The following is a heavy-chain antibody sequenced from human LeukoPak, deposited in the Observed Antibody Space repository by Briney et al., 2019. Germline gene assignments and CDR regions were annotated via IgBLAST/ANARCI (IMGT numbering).Heavy chain of an antibody. V-gene: IGHV3-9*01. CDR1: GFTFDDYA. CDR3: AKDRAAAGTRYHFDY. D-gene: IGHD6-13*01. Sequence: GGSLRLSCAASGFTFDDYAMHWVRQAPGKGLEWVSGFSWNSGSIGYADSVKGRFTISRDNAKNSLYLQMNSLRAEDTALYYCAKDRAAAGTRYHFDYWGQGTLVTVSS. CDR2: FSWNSGSI. J-gene: IGHJ4*02.